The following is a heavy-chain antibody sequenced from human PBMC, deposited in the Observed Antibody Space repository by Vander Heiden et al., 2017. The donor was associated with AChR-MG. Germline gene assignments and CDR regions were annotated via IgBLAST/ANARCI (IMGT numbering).Heavy chain of an antibody. D-gene: IGHD1-1*01. CDR1: GFPFSGYG. CDR3: ARDGERYLGYYYMDV. V-gene: IGHV3-33*01. Sequence: QVQLVESGGGVVQPGRYLRLSCAASGFPFSGYGMHWVRQAPGKGLEWVAVIWYDGSNKYYADSVKGRFTISRDNSKNTLYLQMNSLRAEDTAVYYCARDGERYLGYYYMDVWGKGTTVTVSS. CDR2: IWYDGSNK. J-gene: IGHJ6*03.